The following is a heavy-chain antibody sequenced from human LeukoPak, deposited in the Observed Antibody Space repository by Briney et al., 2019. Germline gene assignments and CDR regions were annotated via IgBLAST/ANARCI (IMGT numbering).Heavy chain of an antibody. CDR2: VYDSGTT. CDR1: RGSISSYY. V-gene: IGHV4-59*01. Sequence: SETLYLTCTVSRGSISSYYWSWIRQPPGKGLEWIGYVYDSGTTNYNPSLKSRVTVSVDTSKNQFSLKLSSVTAADTAVYYCARDPGGYFFDYWGQGTLVTVSS. CDR3: ARDPGGYFFDY. J-gene: IGHJ4*02. D-gene: IGHD3-10*01.